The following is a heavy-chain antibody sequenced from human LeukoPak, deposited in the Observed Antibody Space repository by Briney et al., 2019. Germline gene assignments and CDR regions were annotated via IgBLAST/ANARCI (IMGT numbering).Heavy chain of an antibody. CDR2: IIPILGIA. Sequence: ASVKVSCKASGGTFSSYAISWVRQAPGQGLEWMGRIIPILGIANYAQKFQGRVTITADKSTSTAYMELSSLRSEDTAVYYCARVRGGLGYCSGGSCYSDLDYWGQGTLVTVSS. CDR1: GGTFSSYA. V-gene: IGHV1-69*04. CDR3: ARVRGGLGYCSGGSCYSDLDY. D-gene: IGHD2-15*01. J-gene: IGHJ4*02.